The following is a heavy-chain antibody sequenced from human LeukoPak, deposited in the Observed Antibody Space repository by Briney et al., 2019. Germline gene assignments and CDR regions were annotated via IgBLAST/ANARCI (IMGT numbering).Heavy chain of an antibody. V-gene: IGHV3-23*01. D-gene: IGHD2-15*01. CDR3: AKVLVLVSSNRYYFDY. J-gene: IGHJ4*02. CDR2: ISGSGNST. Sequence: GGSLRLSCAASGLTFSGSAMSWVRQAPGKGLEWVSLISGSGNSTYYADSVKGRFTISRDNSKNTLYLQMNSLRAEDTAVYYCAKVLVLVSSNRYYFDYWGQGTLVTVSS. CDR1: GLTFSGSA.